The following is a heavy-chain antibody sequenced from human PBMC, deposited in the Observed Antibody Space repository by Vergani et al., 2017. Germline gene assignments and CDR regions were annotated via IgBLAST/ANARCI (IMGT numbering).Heavy chain of an antibody. CDR1: GFTFSSYS. V-gene: IGHV3-21*01. D-gene: IGHD3-3*01. Sequence: EVQLVESGGGLVKPGGSLRLSCAASGFTFSSYSMNWVRQAPGKGLEWVSSISSSSSYIYYADSVKGRFTISRDNAKNSLYLQMNSLRAEDTAVYYCARGLTIFGVVIISYFDYWGQGTLVTVSS. J-gene: IGHJ4*02. CDR3: ARGLTIFGVVIISYFDY. CDR2: ISSSSSYI.